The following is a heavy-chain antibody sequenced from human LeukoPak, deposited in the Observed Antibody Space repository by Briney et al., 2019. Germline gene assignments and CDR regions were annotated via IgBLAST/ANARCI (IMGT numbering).Heavy chain of an antibody. J-gene: IGHJ4*02. D-gene: IGHD1-26*01. CDR1: GFAFSSYE. CDR3: ARDRVGATEFDY. CDR2: ISSSGRTK. V-gene: IGHV3-48*03. Sequence: GGSLRLSCAASGFAFSSYEMNWVRQAPGKGLERVSYISSSGRTKFYADSVKGRFTISRDNAKNSLYLQMSSLRADDTAVYFCARDRVGATEFDYWGQGTLVTVSS.